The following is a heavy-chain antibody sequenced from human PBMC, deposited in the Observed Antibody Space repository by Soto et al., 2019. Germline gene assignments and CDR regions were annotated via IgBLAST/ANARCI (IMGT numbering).Heavy chain of an antibody. CDR3: AREREGSGFDP. CDR2: MNPNSGDT. J-gene: IGHJ5*02. CDR1: GYTFTSYD. V-gene: IGHV1-8*01. D-gene: IGHD1-26*01. Sequence: ASVKVSCKASGYTFTSYDINWVRQATGQGLEWMGWMNPNSGDTAYAQKFQGRVTMTRYTSISTAYMELSSLRSEDTAAYYCAREREGSGFDPWGQGTLVTVSS.